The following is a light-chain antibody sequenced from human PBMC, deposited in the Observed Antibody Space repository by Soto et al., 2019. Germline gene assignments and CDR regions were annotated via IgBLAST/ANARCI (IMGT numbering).Light chain of an antibody. V-gene: IGKV3-15*01. CDR2: AAT. J-gene: IGKJ2*01. CDR3: QQYNNWPPET. Sequence: EIVMTQSPAILSVSPGERATLSCMASQSVSGNLAWYQQTPGQPPRLLIYAATTRAPGVPDRFSGSGSGTDFSLTISSLQSEDFAVYYCQQYNNWPPETFGQGTKLEIK. CDR1: QSVSGN.